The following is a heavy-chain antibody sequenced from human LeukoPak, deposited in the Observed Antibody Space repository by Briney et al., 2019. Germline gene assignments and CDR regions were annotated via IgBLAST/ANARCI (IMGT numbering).Heavy chain of an antibody. J-gene: IGHJ3*02. CDR2: IYDSGST. Sequence: SETLSLTCTVPGASIRSGDYYWSWIRQPPGKGLEWIGYIYDSGSTYYNPSLKSRITISVDTSENRFSLKLSSVTATDTAVYYCARDCSGGSCYGAFDIWGQGTMVTVSS. CDR1: GASIRSGDYY. V-gene: IGHV4-30-4*01. D-gene: IGHD2-15*01. CDR3: ARDCSGGSCYGAFDI.